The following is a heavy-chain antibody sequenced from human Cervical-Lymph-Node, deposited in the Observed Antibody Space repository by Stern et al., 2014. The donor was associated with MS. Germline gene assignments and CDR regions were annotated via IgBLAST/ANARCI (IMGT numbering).Heavy chain of an antibody. CDR2: ISSDDGAR. CDR1: GFSFSSYY. V-gene: IGHV3-11*01. J-gene: IGHJ5*02. CDR3: ARDRGAHYYDFRSGPLSGWFDP. D-gene: IGHD3-3*01. Sequence: VQLVESGGGLVKPGGSLRLSCAASGFSFSSYYMSWIRQAPGKGLEWISCISSDDGARYYADSVKGRFTISRDNARNSLYLQMDSLRAEDTAVYYCARDRGAHYYDFRSGPLSGWFDPWGQGTLVTVSS.